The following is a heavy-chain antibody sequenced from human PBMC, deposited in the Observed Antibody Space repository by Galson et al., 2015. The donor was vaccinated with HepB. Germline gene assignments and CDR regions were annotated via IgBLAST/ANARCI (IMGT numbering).Heavy chain of an antibody. CDR2: IIPIFGIA. CDR3: ARPPRDGYNYFDAFDI. V-gene: IGHV1-69*13. J-gene: IGHJ3*02. D-gene: IGHD5-24*01. Sequence: SVKVSCKASGGTFSSYAISWVRQAPGQGLEWMGGIIPIFGIANYAQKFQGRVTITADESTSTAYMELSSLRSEDTAVYYCARPPRDGYNYFDAFDIWGQGTVVTVSS. CDR1: GGTFSSYA.